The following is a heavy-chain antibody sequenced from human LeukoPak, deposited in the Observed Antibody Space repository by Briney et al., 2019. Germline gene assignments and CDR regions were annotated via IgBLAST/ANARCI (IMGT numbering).Heavy chain of an antibody. CDR1: GFTFSSYS. V-gene: IGHV3-21*01. D-gene: IGHD6-6*01. CDR3: ARGPRGSSSITYFDY. J-gene: IGHJ4*02. CDR2: ISSSSSYI. Sequence: GGSLRLSCAASGFTFSSYSMNWVRQAPGKGLEWVSSISSSSSYIYYADSVMGRFTISRDNAKNSLYLQMNSLRAEDTAVYYCARGPRGSSSITYFDYWGQGTLVTVSS.